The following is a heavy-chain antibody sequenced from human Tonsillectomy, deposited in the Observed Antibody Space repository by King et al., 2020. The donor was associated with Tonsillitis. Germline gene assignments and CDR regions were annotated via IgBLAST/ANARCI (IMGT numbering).Heavy chain of an antibody. CDR3: AREKGCSGGACYSVTGY. V-gene: IGHV1-69*09. Sequence: QLVQSGAEVKRPGSSVKVSCKASGDTFSNYAFTWVRQAPGQGLEWMGRIVPILNLKKYAQEFQGRVTLTADTSTSTAYLELSSLRTDDTAVYYCAREKGCSGGACYSVTGYWGQGTLVTVSS. J-gene: IGHJ4*02. CDR2: IVPILNLK. CDR1: GDTFSNYA. D-gene: IGHD2-15*01.